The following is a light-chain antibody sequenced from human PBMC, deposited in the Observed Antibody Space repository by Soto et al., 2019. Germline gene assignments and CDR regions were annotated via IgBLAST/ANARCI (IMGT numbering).Light chain of an antibody. J-gene: IGKJ1*01. V-gene: IGKV3-20*01. CDR1: QSVSSTF. Sequence: EIVLTQSPGSLSLSPGERATLSCRASQSVSSTFFAWYQQRPGQAPRLLMYGASRRATGIPERLSGSGSGTDFTLTISRLEPEDFGVYYCQQFESSVTFGQGTNVEIK. CDR3: QQFESSVT. CDR2: GAS.